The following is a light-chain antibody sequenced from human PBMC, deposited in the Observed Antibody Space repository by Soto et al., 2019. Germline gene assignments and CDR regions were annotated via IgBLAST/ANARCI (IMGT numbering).Light chain of an antibody. CDR3: TSYTSDSTYV. J-gene: IGLJ1*01. CDR2: DVS. Sequence: SVLTQPASVSWSPGQSITISCTGTSTDVGRYNYVSWYQQHPGKAPKLMVYDVSNRPSWVSNRFSGSKSGITASLTISGLQAEDEADYYCTSYTSDSTYVFGNGTKVTVL. V-gene: IGLV2-14*01. CDR1: STDVGRYNY.